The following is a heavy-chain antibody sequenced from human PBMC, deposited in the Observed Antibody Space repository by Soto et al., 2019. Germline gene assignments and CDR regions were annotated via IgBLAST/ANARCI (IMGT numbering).Heavy chain of an antibody. CDR2: INHSEST. CDR3: ARGSLLPHAFDI. D-gene: IGHD1-26*01. J-gene: IGHJ3*02. V-gene: IGHV4-34*01. Sequence: SETLSLTCAVYGGSFIGYYWSWIRQPPGKGLEWIGEINHSESTNYNPSLKSRVTISVDTSKNQFSLKLSSVTAADTAVYYCARGSLLPHAFDIWGQGTMVTVSS. CDR1: GGSFIGYY.